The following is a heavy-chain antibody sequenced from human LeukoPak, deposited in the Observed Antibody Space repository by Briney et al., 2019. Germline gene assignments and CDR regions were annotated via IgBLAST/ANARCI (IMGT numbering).Heavy chain of an antibody. D-gene: IGHD3-22*01. CDR1: GFTFDDYG. CDR3: ARDLHYYDSSGYYDPYYFDY. Sequence: GGALRLSCAASGFTFDDYGMSWVRQAPGKGLEWVSGINWNGGSTGYADSVKGRFTISRDNAKNSLYLQMNSLRAEDTAVYYCARDLHYYDSSGYYDPYYFDYWGQGTLVTVSS. CDR2: INWNGGST. V-gene: IGHV3-20*04. J-gene: IGHJ4*02.